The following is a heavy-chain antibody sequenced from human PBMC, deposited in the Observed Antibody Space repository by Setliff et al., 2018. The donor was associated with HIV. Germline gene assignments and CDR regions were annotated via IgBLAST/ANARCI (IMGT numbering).Heavy chain of an antibody. V-gene: IGHV4-61*02. CDR3: ARDQLLVGTTTGYYYYGMDV. D-gene: IGHD1-26*01. CDR2: IYTSGNI. Sequence: KTSETLSLTCTVSGGSIGSGSYYWTWIRQPAGKGLEWIGRIYTSGNINYNPSLKSRVTISVDTSKNQFSLNLSSVTAADTAVYYCARDQLLVGTTTGYYYYGMDVWGQGTTVTVSS. CDR1: GGSIGSGSYY. J-gene: IGHJ6*02.